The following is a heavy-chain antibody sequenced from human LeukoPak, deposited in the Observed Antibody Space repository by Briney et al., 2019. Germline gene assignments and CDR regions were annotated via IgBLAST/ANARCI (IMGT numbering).Heavy chain of an antibody. D-gene: IGHD6-19*01. CDR3: AKGASSGIEYWYFDL. J-gene: IGHJ2*01. CDR1: GFTFDDCA. V-gene: IGHV3-9*01. Sequence: GGSLRLSCAASGFTFDDCAMHWVRQAPGKGLEWVSGISWNSGSIGYADSVKGRFTISRDNAKNSLYLQMNSLRAEDTALYYCAKGASSGIEYWYFDLWGRGTLVTVSS. CDR2: ISWNSGSI.